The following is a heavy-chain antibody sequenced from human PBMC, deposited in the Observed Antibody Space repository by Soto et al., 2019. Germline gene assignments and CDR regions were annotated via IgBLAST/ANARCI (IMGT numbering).Heavy chain of an antibody. CDR3: AKDLKQQLV. Sequence: GGSLRLSCAASGFTFSSYGMHWVRQAPGKGLEWVAVISYDGSNKYYADSVKGRFTISRGNSKNTLYLQMNSLRAEDTAVYYCAKDLKQQLVWGQGTLVTVSS. CDR2: ISYDGSNK. CDR1: GFTFSSYG. V-gene: IGHV3-30*18. D-gene: IGHD6-13*01. J-gene: IGHJ4*02.